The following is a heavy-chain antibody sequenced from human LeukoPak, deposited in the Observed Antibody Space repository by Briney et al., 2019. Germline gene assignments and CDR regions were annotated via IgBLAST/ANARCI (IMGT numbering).Heavy chain of an antibody. D-gene: IGHD4-11*01. CDR1: GFSFSSFA. CDR3: AKAYSNYFSYSYYYMDV. CDR2: ISASGGST. Sequence: GGSLRLSCAASGFSFSSFAMNWVRQAPGKGLEWVSTISASGGSTYYAAFVKGRFSISRDNSKNTLYLQVNSLRAEDTAVYFCAKAYSNYFSYSYYYMDVWGKGTTVTVSS. J-gene: IGHJ6*03. V-gene: IGHV3-23*01.